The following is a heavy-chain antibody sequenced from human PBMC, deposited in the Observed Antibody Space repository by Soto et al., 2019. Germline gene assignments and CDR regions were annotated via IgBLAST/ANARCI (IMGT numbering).Heavy chain of an antibody. CDR3: DDYGDHDY. V-gene: IGHV3-15*07. CDR1: GFTFSNPW. CDR2: SKSKTDGGTT. J-gene: IGHJ4*02. D-gene: IGHD4-17*01. Sequence: GGSLRLSCAASGFTFSNPWMNWVRQAPGKALEWVGRSKSKTDGGTTDYAAPVKGRFTMSRDDSKNTLYLQMIRLKTDATAVYYCDDYGDHDYWGQGTLVIVSS.